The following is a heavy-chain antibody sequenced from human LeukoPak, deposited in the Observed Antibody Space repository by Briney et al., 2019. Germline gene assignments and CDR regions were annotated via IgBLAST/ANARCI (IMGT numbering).Heavy chain of an antibody. V-gene: IGHV3-30*02. Sequence: PGGSLRLSCAASGFTFGSYDMHWVRQAPGKGLEWVAFIRYDGSNKYFADSVKGRFTISRDNSENTLYLQMNSLRAEDTAVYYCAKDDDYYFDYWGQGTLVTVSS. CDR3: AKDDDYYFDY. CDR1: GFTFGSYD. J-gene: IGHJ4*02. CDR2: IRYDGSNK. D-gene: IGHD1-1*01.